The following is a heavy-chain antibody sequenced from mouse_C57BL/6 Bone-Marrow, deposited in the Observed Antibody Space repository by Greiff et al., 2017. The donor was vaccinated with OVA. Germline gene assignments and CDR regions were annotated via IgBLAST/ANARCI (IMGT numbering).Heavy chain of an antibody. Sequence: VQLKESGPGLVKPSQSLSLTCSVTGYSITSGYYWNWIRQIPYNKLEWMCYISYDGSNNYNPSLKNRITITRDTSKNQFFLQLNSVTTEDTAIYYCARGGGDYGGQGPPPTVSS. J-gene: IGHJ2*01. V-gene: IGHV3-6*01. CDR1: GYSITSGYY. CDR3: ARGGGDY. CDR2: ISYDGSN.